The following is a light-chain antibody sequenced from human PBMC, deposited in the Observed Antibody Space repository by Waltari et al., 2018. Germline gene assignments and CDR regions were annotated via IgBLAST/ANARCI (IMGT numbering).Light chain of an antibody. CDR1: QSVLYSSNNKNY. Sequence: DIVMTQSPDSLAVFLGERATINCKSSQSVLYSSNNKNYLAWYQQKPGQPPKLVIYWASTRESGVPDRFSGSGSGTDFTLTISSLQAEDVAVYYCQQYYSIPYTFGQGTKLEIK. CDR2: WAS. CDR3: QQYYSIPYT. V-gene: IGKV4-1*01. J-gene: IGKJ2*01.